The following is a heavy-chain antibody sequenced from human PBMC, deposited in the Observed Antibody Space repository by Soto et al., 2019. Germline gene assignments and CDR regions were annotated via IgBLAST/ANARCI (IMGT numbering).Heavy chain of an antibody. V-gene: IGHV3-30-3*01. CDR2: ISSAGNII. CDR1: GFIFTGHA. D-gene: IGHD3-3*01. CDR3: VRENYGFSVGSFDY. Sequence: QVQLVESGGGVVQPGRSLRLSCAASGFIFTGHAMHWVRQAPGKGLEWLAVISSAGNIIFYGDSVKGRFTISRDNSKNTLYLQMSSLRTEDTAVYYCVRENYGFSVGSFDYWGQGTRAIVSS. J-gene: IGHJ4*02.